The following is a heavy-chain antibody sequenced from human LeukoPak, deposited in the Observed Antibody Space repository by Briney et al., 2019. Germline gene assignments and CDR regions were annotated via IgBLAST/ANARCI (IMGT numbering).Heavy chain of an antibody. D-gene: IGHD1-14*01. CDR2: ISGSGTST. J-gene: IGHJ5*01. CDR1: GFSFSNYA. Sequence: GGSLRLSCAASGFSFSNYAMTSARRAPGKGLEWVSSISGSGTSTYYADSVKGRFTISRDNSKNTVYLQMNSLRVEDTAVYYCANDLPGKVWFASWGQGTLVIVSS. V-gene: IGHV3-23*01. CDR3: ANDLPGKVWFAS.